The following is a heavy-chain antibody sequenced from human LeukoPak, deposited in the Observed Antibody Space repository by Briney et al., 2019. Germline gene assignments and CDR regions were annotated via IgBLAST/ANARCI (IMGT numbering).Heavy chain of an antibody. CDR3: ASSTYRKYYYYCGMDV. Sequence: SETLSLTCAVYGGSFSGYYWRWIRQPPGKGLEWIGEINHSGSTNYNPSLNSRVTISVDTSKNQFSLKLSSVTAADTAVYYCASSTYRKYYYYCGMDVWGQGTTVTVSS. V-gene: IGHV4-34*01. CDR1: GGSFSGYY. J-gene: IGHJ6*02. D-gene: IGHD4-11*01. CDR2: INHSGST.